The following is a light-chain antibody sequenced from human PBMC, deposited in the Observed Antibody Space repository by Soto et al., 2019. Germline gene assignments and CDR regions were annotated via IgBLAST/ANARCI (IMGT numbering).Light chain of an antibody. CDR3: SSYTSSSTLCV. J-gene: IGLJ1*01. Sequence: QSVLTQPASVSGSPGQSITISCTGTSSDVGGYNYVSWYQQHPGKAPKLMIYDVSNRPSGVSNRFSGSKSGNTASLTISGLQAEDEADYYCSSYTSSSTLCVFVTGTKLTVL. V-gene: IGLV2-14*01. CDR2: DVS. CDR1: SSDVGGYNY.